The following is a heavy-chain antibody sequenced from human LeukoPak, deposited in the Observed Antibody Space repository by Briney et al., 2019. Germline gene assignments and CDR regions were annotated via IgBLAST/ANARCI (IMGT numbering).Heavy chain of an antibody. V-gene: IGHV4-59*08. Sequence: PSETLSLTCTVSGGSISSYYLNWIRRPPGKGLEWIGYIYYNGSTNYNPSLKSRVTISLDTSKNQFSLKLSSMTAADTAVYYCARSGSYAAAGDYWGQGTLVTVSS. CDR3: ARSGSYAAAGDY. J-gene: IGHJ4*02. D-gene: IGHD2-15*01. CDR2: IYYNGST. CDR1: GGSISSYY.